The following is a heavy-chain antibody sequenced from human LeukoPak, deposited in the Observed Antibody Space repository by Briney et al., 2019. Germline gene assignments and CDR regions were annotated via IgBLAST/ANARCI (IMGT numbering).Heavy chain of an antibody. CDR1: GFTVSSNY. J-gene: IGHJ3*02. V-gene: IGHV3-21*01. CDR3: AREGTIVVGDAFDI. Sequence: GGSLRLSCAASGFTVSSNYMSWVRQAPGKGLEWVSSISSSGSYIDYADSVKGRFTISRDNAKNSLYLQMNSLRAEDTAVYYCAREGTIVVGDAFDIWGQGTMVTVSS. D-gene: IGHD2-2*01. CDR2: ISSSGSYI.